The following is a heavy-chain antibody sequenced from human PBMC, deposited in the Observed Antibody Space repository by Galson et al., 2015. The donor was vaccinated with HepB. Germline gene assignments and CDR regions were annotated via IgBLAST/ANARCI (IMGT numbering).Heavy chain of an antibody. Sequence: SVKVSCKASGGTFSSYAISWVRQAPGQGLEWMGGIIPIFGTANYAQKFQGRVTITADESTSTAYMELSSLRSEDTAVYYCARSEDWNDGAVEWYFDYWGQGTLVTVSS. CDR1: GGTFSSYA. CDR3: ARSEDWNDGAVEWYFDY. CDR2: IIPIFGTA. D-gene: IGHD1-1*01. V-gene: IGHV1-69*13. J-gene: IGHJ4*02.